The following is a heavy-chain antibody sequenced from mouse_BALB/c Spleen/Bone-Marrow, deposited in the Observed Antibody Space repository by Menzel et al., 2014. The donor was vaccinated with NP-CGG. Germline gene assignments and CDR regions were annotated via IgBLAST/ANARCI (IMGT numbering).Heavy chain of an antibody. D-gene: IGHD1-1*01. CDR1: DYSITSGYN. CDR3: ARRTTGVAPWDY. Sequence: EVQLQQSEPALVQPPQPLSLPCHVHDYSITSGYNWHWIRQFPGNQLDWMAYLHYSGSTNYNPSRKSRISSARDTSKNQFFQQLNSVTTEDTATYYCARRTTGVAPWDYWGQGTTRTYSS. CDR2: LHYSGST. J-gene: IGHJ2*01. V-gene: IGHV3-1*02.